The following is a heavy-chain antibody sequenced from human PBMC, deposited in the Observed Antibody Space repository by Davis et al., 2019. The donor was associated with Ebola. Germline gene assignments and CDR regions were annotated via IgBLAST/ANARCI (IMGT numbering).Heavy chain of an antibody. V-gene: IGHV1-2*04. D-gene: IGHD3-22*01. CDR3: ARGGYYYDSSGYYYDPHDAFDI. Sequence: ASVKVSCKASGYTFTGYYMHWVRQAPGQGLEWMGWINPNSGGTNYAQKFQGWVTMTRDTSISTAYMELSRLRSDDTAVYYCARGGYYYDSSGYYYDPHDAFDIWGQGTMVTVSS. J-gene: IGHJ3*02. CDR1: GYTFTGYY. CDR2: INPNSGGT.